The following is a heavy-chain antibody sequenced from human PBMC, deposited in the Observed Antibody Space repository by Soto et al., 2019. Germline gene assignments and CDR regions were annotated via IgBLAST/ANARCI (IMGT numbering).Heavy chain of an antibody. V-gene: IGHV3-23*01. CDR2: ISYGGGTT. Sequence: PWGSLRLSCAASEFTVSNYAMSWVRQAPGKGLEWVSAISYGGGTTYYADSVKGRFTISRDNSKNTLYLQMNSLRAEDTAVYYCAKNPGYYYDSTGYHFDYWGQGTLVTVSS. J-gene: IGHJ4*02. CDR1: EFTVSNYA. D-gene: IGHD3-22*01. CDR3: AKNPGYYYDSTGYHFDY.